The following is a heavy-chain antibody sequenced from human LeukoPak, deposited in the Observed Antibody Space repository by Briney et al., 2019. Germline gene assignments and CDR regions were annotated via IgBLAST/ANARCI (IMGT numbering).Heavy chain of an antibody. Sequence: PGGSLRLSCAASGFTFSSYSMDWVRQAPGKGLEWVSYISAISSSSTYYADSVKGRFTISRDNAKTSLYLQMNSLRAEDTAVYYCARDLSGIAGYTYGRGIDYWGQGTLVTVSS. V-gene: IGHV3-48*04. CDR1: GFTFSSYS. J-gene: IGHJ4*02. CDR3: ARDLSGIAGYTYGRGIDY. D-gene: IGHD5-18*01. CDR2: ISAISSSST.